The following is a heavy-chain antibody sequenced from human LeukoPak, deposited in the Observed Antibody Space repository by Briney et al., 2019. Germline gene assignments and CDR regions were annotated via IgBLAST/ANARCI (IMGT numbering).Heavy chain of an antibody. Sequence: GGSLRLSCAASGFTFNNYYMNWVRQAPGKGLEWVSYISSSSSTIYYADSVKGRFTISRDNAKNSLYLQMNSLRAEDTAVYYCARSPSPPYDILTGYYYYGMDVWGQGTTVTVSS. CDR1: GFTFNNYY. V-gene: IGHV3-48*01. CDR3: ARSPSPPYDILTGYYYYGMDV. CDR2: ISSSSSTI. J-gene: IGHJ6*02. D-gene: IGHD3-9*01.